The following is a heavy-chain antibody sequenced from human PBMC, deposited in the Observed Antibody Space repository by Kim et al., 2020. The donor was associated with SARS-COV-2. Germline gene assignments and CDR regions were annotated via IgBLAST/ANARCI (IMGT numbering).Heavy chain of an antibody. D-gene: IGHD6-19*01. Sequence: KYYADSVKGRFTISRDNSKNTRYLQMNSLRAEDTAVYYGAKPPYSGWGGYWGQGTLVAVSS. CDR3: AKPPYSGWGGY. CDR2: K. J-gene: IGHJ4*02. V-gene: IGHV3-23*01.